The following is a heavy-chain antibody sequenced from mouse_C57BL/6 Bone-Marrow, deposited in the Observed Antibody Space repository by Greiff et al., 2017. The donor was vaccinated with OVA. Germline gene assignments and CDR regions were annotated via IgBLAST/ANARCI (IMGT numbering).Heavy chain of an antibody. Sequence: EVKVEESGGGLVKPGGSLKLSCAASGFTFSSYAMSWVRQTPEKRLEWVATISDGGSYTYYPDNVKGRFTISRDNAKNNLYLQMSHLKSEDTAMYYCARKLRVGSRYWGQGTSVTVSS. CDR3: ARKLRVGSRY. D-gene: IGHD1-1*02. CDR2: ISDGGSYT. V-gene: IGHV5-4*03. J-gene: IGHJ4*01. CDR1: GFTFSSYA.